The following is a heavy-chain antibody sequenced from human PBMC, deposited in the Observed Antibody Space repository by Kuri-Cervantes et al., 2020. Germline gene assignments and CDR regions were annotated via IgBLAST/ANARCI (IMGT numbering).Heavy chain of an antibody. D-gene: IGHD6-13*01. Sequence: GGSLRLSCAASGFTFDDYAMHWVRQAPGKGLEWVSSISSSSSYIYYADSVKGRFTISRDNAKNSLYLQMNSLRAEDTAVYYCARDDLAAAVDYWGQGTRVTVSS. V-gene: IGHV3-21*01. CDR1: GFTFDDYA. J-gene: IGHJ4*02. CDR3: ARDDLAAAVDY. CDR2: ISSSSSYI.